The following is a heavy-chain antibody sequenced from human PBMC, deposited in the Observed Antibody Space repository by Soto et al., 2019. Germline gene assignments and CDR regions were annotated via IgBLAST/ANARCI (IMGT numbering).Heavy chain of an antibody. CDR3: ALRGLYYDFWSGYVDY. CDR1: DGSFSGYY. J-gene: IGHJ4*02. V-gene: IGHV4-34*01. Sequence: PSETLSLTCAVYDGSFSGYYWSWIRQPPGKGLEWIGEINHSGSTNYNPSLKSRVTISVDTSKNQFSLKLSSVTAADTAVYYCALRGLYYDFWSGYVDYWGQGTLVTVSS. D-gene: IGHD3-3*01. CDR2: INHSGST.